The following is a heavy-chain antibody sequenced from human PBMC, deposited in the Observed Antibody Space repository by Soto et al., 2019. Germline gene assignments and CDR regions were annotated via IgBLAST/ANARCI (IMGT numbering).Heavy chain of an antibody. CDR3: STGSIFGVTTHAEDY. CDR2: IKRIIDGGTA. D-gene: IGHD3-3*01. J-gene: IGHJ4*02. Sequence: GGSLRLSCAASGFSFTNAWMSWVRQAPGKGLEWVGRIKRIIDGGTADYAAPVKGRFTISRDDSKNTLYLQLNSLKTEDTAVYYCSTGSIFGVTTHAEDYWGQGTLVTVSS. V-gene: IGHV3-15*01. CDR1: GFSFTNAW.